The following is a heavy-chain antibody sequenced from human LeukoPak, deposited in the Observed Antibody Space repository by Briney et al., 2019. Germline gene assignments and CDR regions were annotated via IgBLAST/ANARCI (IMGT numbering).Heavy chain of an antibody. V-gene: IGHV3-66*03. CDR1: GFRLRDYD. CDR2: IRDSGEA. D-gene: IGHD3/OR15-3a*01. J-gene: IGHJ5*02. CDR3: ARDRAANQDWVEFDP. Sequence: PGGSLRLSGAVSGFRLRDYDMSWVRQAPGKGLEWVGLIRDSGEALYADFARGRFAISRDESENTLYLQMNSLRVEDTAVYFCARDRAANQDWVEFDPWGQGTPVIVSS.